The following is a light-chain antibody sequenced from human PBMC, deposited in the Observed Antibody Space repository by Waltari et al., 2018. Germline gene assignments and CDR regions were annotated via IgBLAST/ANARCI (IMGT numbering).Light chain of an antibody. J-gene: IGKJ1*01. V-gene: IGKV3-15*01. Sequence: EIVMTQSPATLFVSPGERATLSCRASQSISSNLAWYQQKPGQAPRLLMYGASTRATAIPARFSGSGSGTEFALTISSLQPEDVATYYCQKYNSAPWTFGQGTRVEIK. CDR3: QKYNSAPWT. CDR1: QSISSN. CDR2: GAS.